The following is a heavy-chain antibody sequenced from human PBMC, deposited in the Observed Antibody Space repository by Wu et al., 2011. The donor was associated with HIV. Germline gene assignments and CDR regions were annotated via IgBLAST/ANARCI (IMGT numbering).Heavy chain of an antibody. CDR3: ASSTEYYFDY. CDR1: GYTFSNYD. V-gene: IGHV1-8*02. CDR2: MNPKSGNI. D-gene: IGHD6-13*01. J-gene: IGHJ4*02. Sequence: QVQLVQSGPEVKKPGASVKVSCKAFGYTFSNYDINWVRQAPGQGLEWMGWMNPKSGNIAYAKKFQGRVTMTRDTSMNTTYMELSSLRSEDTALYYCASSTEYYFDYWGQGTLVTVSS.